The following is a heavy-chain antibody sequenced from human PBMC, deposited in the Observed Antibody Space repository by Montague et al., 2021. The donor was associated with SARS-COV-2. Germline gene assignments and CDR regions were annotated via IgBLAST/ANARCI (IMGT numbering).Heavy chain of an antibody. Sequence: SETLSLTYTVSTGSLSTYYWSWIRQPPGKGLEWIGYIYYSGHTNYNPSLKSRITISVDTSKSQFSLRLSSVTAADTAFYYCASHRGGYNYDDYFNHWGQGTLVSVSS. J-gene: IGHJ4*02. CDR1: TGSLSTYY. CDR2: IYYSGHT. D-gene: IGHD5-18*01. V-gene: IGHV4-59*08. CDR3: ASHRGGYNYDDYFNH.